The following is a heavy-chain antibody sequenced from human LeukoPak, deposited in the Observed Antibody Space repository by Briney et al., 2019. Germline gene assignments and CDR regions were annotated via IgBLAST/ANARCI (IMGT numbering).Heavy chain of an antibody. CDR2: FSFSGNS. CDR1: GGSINSVNYY. V-gene: IGHV4-39*01. Sequence: SETLSLTCTVSGGSINSVNYYWGWIRQPPGMWLEWIGSFSFSGNSYYNPSLKSRVSISVDSSKNQFSLKLNSVTAADTAVYYCARSGVLEWEIDYWGQGTLVTVSS. CDR3: ARSGVLEWEIDY. D-gene: IGHD3-3*01. J-gene: IGHJ4*02.